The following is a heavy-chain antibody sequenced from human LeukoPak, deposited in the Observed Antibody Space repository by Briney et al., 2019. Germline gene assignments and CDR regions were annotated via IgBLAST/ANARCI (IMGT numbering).Heavy chain of an antibody. CDR2: IYYSGST. V-gene: IGHV4-31*03. CDR1: DGSISSGGYY. D-gene: IGHD3-10*01. J-gene: IGHJ4*02. CDR3: ARVYGSGSYYQIYFDY. Sequence: SETLSLTCTVSDGSISSGGYYWSWIRQHPGTGLEWIGYIYYSGSTYYNPSLKSRVTISVDTSKNQFSLKLSSVTAADTAVYYCARVYGSGSYYQIYFDYWGQGTLVTVSS.